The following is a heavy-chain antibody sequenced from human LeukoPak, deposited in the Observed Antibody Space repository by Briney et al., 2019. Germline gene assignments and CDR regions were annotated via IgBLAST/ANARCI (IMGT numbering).Heavy chain of an antibody. D-gene: IGHD4-17*01. CDR3: VRDGDYHLY. CDR2: INTGGST. J-gene: IGHJ4*02. Sequence: PGGSLRLSCAAPGFTVRSNYMTWVRQAPGKGLEWVSVINTGGSTYYADSVKGRFTISRDDSKNTLYLQMNSLRAEDTAVYYCVRDGDYHLYWGQGTLVTVSS. V-gene: IGHV3-53*01. CDR1: GFTVRSNY.